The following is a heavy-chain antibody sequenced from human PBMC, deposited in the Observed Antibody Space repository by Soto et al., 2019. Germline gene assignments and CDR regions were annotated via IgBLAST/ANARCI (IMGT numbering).Heavy chain of an antibody. CDR3: ARMTAKRSFFDF. J-gene: IGHJ4*02. CDR2: IKTNSYAT. D-gene: IGHD2-21*02. CDR1: GFTVSGSA. V-gene: IGHV3-73*01. Sequence: PGGSLRLSCAASGFTVSGSAMHWVRQASGKGLEWVARIKTNSYATAYAASVKGRFTISRDDSKNTAYLQMNSLRAEDTAIYYCARMTAKRSFFDFWGQGTLVIVSS.